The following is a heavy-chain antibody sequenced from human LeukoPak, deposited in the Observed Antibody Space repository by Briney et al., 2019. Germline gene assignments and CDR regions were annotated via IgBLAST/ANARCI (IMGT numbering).Heavy chain of an antibody. CDR2: ISNSGGST. CDR3: AKDLLSGTPSRYFDY. CDR1: GFTFSSYA. Sequence: HPGGSLRLSCAASGFTFSSYAMSWVRQAPGKGLEWVSAISNSGGSTYYADSVKGRFTISRDNSNNTLYLQMNSLRAEDTAVYYCAKDLLSGTPSRYFDYWGQGTLVTVSS. D-gene: IGHD1-1*01. V-gene: IGHV3-23*01. J-gene: IGHJ4*02.